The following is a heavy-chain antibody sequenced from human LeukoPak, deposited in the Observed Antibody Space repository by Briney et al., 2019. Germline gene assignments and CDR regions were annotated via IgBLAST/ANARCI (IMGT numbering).Heavy chain of an antibody. J-gene: IGHJ4*02. V-gene: IGHV3-7*01. CDR3: AKDPRVLRFLEWPSSYFDY. D-gene: IGHD3-3*01. Sequence: PGGSLRPSCAASGFTFSSYWMSWVRQAPGKGLEWVANIKQDGSEKYYVDSVKGRFTISRDNSKNTLYLQMNSLRAEDTAVYYCAKDPRVLRFLEWPSSYFDYWGQGTLVTVSS. CDR1: GFTFSSYW. CDR2: IKQDGSEK.